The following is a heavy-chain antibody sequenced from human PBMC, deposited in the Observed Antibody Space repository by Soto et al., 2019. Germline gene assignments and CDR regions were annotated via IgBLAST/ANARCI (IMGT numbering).Heavy chain of an antibody. D-gene: IGHD3-22*01. Sequence: GGSLRLSCVGSGFTFRDHAMIWVRRAPGRGLEWVSAISANGASIQHADSVKGRFSVSRDNAKNTVCLQMDNLRTEDSAVYYCAKDRYYDTPGWFDPWGQGSRVTVS. CDR1: GFTFRDHA. J-gene: IGHJ5*02. CDR2: ISANGASI. V-gene: IGHV3-23*01. CDR3: AKDRYYDTPGWFDP.